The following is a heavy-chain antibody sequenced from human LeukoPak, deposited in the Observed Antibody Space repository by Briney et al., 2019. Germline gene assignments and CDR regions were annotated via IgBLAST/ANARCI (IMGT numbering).Heavy chain of an antibody. J-gene: IGHJ4*02. V-gene: IGHV4-59*11. Sequence: SETLSLTCTVSGGSISSHYWSWIRQPPGKELEWIGYIYYSGSTNYNPSLKSRVTISVDTSKNQFSLKLSSVTAADTAVYYCARGLGDFWSGYSFYFDYWGQGTLVTVSS. CDR2: IYYSGST. D-gene: IGHD3-3*01. CDR1: GGSISSHY. CDR3: ARGLGDFWSGYSFYFDY.